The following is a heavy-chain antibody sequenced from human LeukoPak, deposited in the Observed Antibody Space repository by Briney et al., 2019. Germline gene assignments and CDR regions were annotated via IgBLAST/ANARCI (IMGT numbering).Heavy chain of an antibody. V-gene: IGHV4-39*07. D-gene: IGHD4-17*01. CDR1: GGSISSSSYY. CDR2: IYYSGST. Sequence: SETLSLTCTVSGGSISSSSYYWGWIRQPPGKGLEWIGSIYYSGSTYYNPSLKSRVTISVDTSKNQFSLKLSSVTAADTAVYYCARDSSSVTPDYYLDYWGQGILVTVSS. CDR3: ARDSSSVTPDYYLDY. J-gene: IGHJ4*02.